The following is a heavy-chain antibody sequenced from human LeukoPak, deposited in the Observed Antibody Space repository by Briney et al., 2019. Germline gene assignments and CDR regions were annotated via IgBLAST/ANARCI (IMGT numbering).Heavy chain of an antibody. D-gene: IGHD2-8*01. CDR1: GGSISSYY. V-gene: IGHV4-4*07. J-gene: IGHJ5*02. Sequence: SETLSLTCTVSGGSISSYYWSWIRQPAGKGLEWIGRIYTSGSTNYNPSLKSRVTMSVDTSKNQFSLKLSSVTAEDTALYYCAKDRRFHCTNGVCYSGFWFDPWGQGTLVTVSS. CDR3: AKDRRFHCTNGVCYSGFWFDP. CDR2: IYTSGST.